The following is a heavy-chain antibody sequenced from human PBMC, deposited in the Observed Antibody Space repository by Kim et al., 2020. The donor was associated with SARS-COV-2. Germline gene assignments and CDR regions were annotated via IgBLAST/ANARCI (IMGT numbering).Heavy chain of an antibody. Sequence: GGSLRLSCAASGFTFSSYWMSWVRQAPGKGLEWVANIKQDGSEKYYVDSVKGRFTISRDNAKNSLYLQMNSLRAEDTAVYYCAREGSSSWYNLYYFDYWGQGTLVTVSS. CDR2: IKQDGSEK. V-gene: IGHV3-7*03. D-gene: IGHD6-13*01. CDR3: AREGSSSWYNLYYFDY. CDR1: GFTFSSYW. J-gene: IGHJ4*02.